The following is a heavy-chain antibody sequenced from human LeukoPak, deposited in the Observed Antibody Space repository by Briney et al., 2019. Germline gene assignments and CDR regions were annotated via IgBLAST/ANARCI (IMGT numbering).Heavy chain of an antibody. D-gene: IGHD6-13*01. CDR3: ARSAATGTHNWFDP. J-gene: IGHJ5*02. Sequence: PSETLSLTCAVSGASISSSNYYWGWVRQSPGKGLEWIGNIYSSGNTYYNASLKSRVTMYIDTSKNQFSLKLSSVTAADTAVYYCARSAATGTHNWFDPWGQGTLVTVSS. V-gene: IGHV4-39*01. CDR1: GASISSSNYY. CDR2: IYSSGNT.